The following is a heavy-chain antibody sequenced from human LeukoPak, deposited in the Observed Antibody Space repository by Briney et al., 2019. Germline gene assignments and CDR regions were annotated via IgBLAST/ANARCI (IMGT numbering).Heavy chain of an antibody. V-gene: IGHV4-39*07. Sequence: SETLSLTCTVSGGSISGCTYYWDWIRQPPGKGLEWIGEINHSGSTNYNPSLKSRVTISVDTSKNQFSLKLSSVTAADTAVYYCARGYYDFWSGYYSWFDPWGQGTLVTVSS. CDR3: ARGYYDFWSGYYSWFDP. CDR1: GGSISGCTYY. J-gene: IGHJ5*02. CDR2: INHSGST. D-gene: IGHD3-3*01.